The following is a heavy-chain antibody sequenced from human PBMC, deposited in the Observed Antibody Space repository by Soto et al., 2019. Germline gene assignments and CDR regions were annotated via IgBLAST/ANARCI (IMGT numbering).Heavy chain of an antibody. CDR1: GFIFRDFY. CDR2: ISSSSSST. CDR3: ARDRGGGSIFGGHYGMDV. J-gene: IGHJ6*02. Sequence: GGSLRLSCAASGFIFRDFYMSWIRQVPGRGLEWLSKISSSSSSTDYADSVRGRFTISRDNAKNSLYLQMSSRRAEDTAVYYCARDRGGGSIFGGHYGMDVWGQGTTVTVSS. V-gene: IGHV3-11*06. D-gene: IGHD3-3*01.